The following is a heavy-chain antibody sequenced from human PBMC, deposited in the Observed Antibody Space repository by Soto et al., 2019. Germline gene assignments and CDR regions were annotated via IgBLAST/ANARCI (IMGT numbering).Heavy chain of an antibody. V-gene: IGHV1-46*01. Sequence: ASVKVSCKASGYTFTRYNMHWVRQAPGQGLEWMGIINPSGGSTNYAQKFQGRVTMTRDTSTSTVYMELSSLRSEDTAVYYCARDYGDYVFDYWGQGTLVTVSS. D-gene: IGHD4-17*01. CDR3: ARDYGDYVFDY. CDR1: GYTFTRYN. CDR2: INPSGGST. J-gene: IGHJ4*02.